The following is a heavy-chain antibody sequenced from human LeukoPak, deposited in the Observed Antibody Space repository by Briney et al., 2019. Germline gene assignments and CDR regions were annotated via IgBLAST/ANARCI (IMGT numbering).Heavy chain of an antibody. CDR2: TNPNSGGT. V-gene: IGHV1-2*02. J-gene: IGHJ6*03. CDR1: GYTFTGYY. Sequence: ASVKVSCKASGYTFTGYYMHWVRQAPGQGLEWIGWTNPNSGGTNYAQKFQGRVTMTRDTSISTAYMELSRLRSDDTAVYYCARAYGSGSSYYYYYYMDVWGKGTTVTVSS. D-gene: IGHD3-10*01. CDR3: ARAYGSGSSYYYYYYMDV.